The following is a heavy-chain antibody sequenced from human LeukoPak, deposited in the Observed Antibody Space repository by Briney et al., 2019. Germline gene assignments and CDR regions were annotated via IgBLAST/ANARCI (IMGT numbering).Heavy chain of an antibody. V-gene: IGHV1-69*13. Sequence: ASVKVSCKASGGTFSNYAISWVRQAPGQGLEWMGGIIPIFGTVNYAQKFQGRVTITADESTSTAYMDLSSLRCEDTAVYYCARGHIGTSNYYYYGVDVWGQGTTVTVSS. J-gene: IGHJ6*01. CDR2: IIPIFGTV. CDR1: GGTFSNYA. D-gene: IGHD3-3*02. CDR3: ARGHIGTSNYYYYGVDV.